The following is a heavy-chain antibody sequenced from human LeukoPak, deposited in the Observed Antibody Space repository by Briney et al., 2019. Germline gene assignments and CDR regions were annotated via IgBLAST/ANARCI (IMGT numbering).Heavy chain of an antibody. CDR3: ARNERDFWSGYYTSPYYYCGMDV. Sequence: SETLSLTCAISGDSVSSNSAAWNWIRQSPSRGLEWLGKTYYRSKRYKDYAVSVKSRITINQATSKNQFSLLLSSVTPEDTAVCYCARNERDFWSGYYTSPYYYCGMDVWGQGTTVTVSS. CDR1: GDSVSSNSAA. J-gene: IGHJ6*02. V-gene: IGHV6-1*01. D-gene: IGHD3-3*01. CDR2: TYYRSKRYK.